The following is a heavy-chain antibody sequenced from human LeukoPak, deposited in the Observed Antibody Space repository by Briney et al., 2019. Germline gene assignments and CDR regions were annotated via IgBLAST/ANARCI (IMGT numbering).Heavy chain of an antibody. Sequence: GGSLRLSCAASGITFSTYNMNWVRQAPGKGLEWVSYISSSSSTMSYADSVKGRFTISRDNAKTSPYLQMDSLRAEDTAVYYCAGTNYHWYMDVWGKGTTVTVSS. CDR1: GITFSTYN. CDR3: AGTNYHWYMDV. CDR2: ISSSSSTM. J-gene: IGHJ6*03. V-gene: IGHV3-48*01.